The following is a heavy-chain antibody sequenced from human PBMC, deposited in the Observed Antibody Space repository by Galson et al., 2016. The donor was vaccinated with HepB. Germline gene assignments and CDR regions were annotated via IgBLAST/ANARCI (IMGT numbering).Heavy chain of an antibody. V-gene: IGHV3-30*04. Sequence: SLRLSCAASGIAFSNHPMHWVRQTPGMGLEWLALISFDGGHKYYSDSVMGRFTIARDNSKNTVFLQLSSLRTEDTALYYCATASNSGTIYYFDYWGQGTLVTVSS. CDR3: ATASNSGTIYYFDY. J-gene: IGHJ4*02. CDR1: GIAFSNHP. CDR2: ISFDGGHK. D-gene: IGHD1-26*01.